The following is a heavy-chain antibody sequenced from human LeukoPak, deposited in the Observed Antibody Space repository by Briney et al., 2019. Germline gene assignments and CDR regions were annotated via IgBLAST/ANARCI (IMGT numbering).Heavy chain of an antibody. CDR2: ISSSSSYI. V-gene: IGHV3-21*01. J-gene: IGHJ6*03. CDR1: QFKFENYG. Sequence: GGSLRLSCATSQFKFENYGMTWVRQAPGKGLEWVSSISSSSSYIYYADSVKGRFTISRDNAKNSLYLQMNSLRAEDTAVYYCARGGADYYYYYYMDVWGRGTTVTVSS. CDR3: ARGGADYYYYYYMDV.